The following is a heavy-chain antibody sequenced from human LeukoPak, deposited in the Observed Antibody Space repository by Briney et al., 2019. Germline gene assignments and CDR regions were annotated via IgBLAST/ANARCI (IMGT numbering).Heavy chain of an antibody. J-gene: IGHJ4*02. CDR3: ARASEDGYNYPFDY. Sequence: SETLSLTCAASGGSISSGGYSWSWIRQPPGKGLEWIGYIYHSGSTYYNPSLKSRVTISVDRSKNQFSLKLSSVTAADTAVYYCARASEDGYNYPFDYWGQGTLVTVSS. CDR2: IYHSGST. D-gene: IGHD5-24*01. V-gene: IGHV4-30-2*01. CDR1: GGSISSGGYS.